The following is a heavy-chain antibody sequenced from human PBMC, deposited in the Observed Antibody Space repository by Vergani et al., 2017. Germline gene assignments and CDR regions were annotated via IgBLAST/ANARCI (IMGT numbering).Heavy chain of an antibody. V-gene: IGHV3-7*03. D-gene: IGHD3-10*01. J-gene: IGHJ4*02. CDR1: GFTFNNYW. Sequence: EVQLVESGGHLVQPGGSLRLSCAASGFTFNNYWMSWVRQAPGKGLEWVANINEDGSRQYYVDSVRGRFTNSRDNTKKSLYLQLDSLRGEDTAVYYCARDAPMGSDWGQGTLVTVSS. CDR3: ARDAPMGSD. CDR2: INEDGSRQ.